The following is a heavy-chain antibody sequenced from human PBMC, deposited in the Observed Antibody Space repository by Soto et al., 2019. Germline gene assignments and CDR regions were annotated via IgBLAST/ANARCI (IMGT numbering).Heavy chain of an antibody. CDR2: IYWNDDK. V-gene: IGHV2-5*01. CDR3: AHRPSGWYLFDY. Sequence: SGPTLVNPTETLTLTCTFSGFSLSTSGLGVGWIRQPPGKALEWLALIYWNDDKRYIPSLKARLTITKDTSKNQVVLTMTNMDPVDTATYYCAHRPSGWYLFDYWGQGTLVTVSS. CDR1: GFSLSTSGLG. D-gene: IGHD6-19*01. J-gene: IGHJ4*02.